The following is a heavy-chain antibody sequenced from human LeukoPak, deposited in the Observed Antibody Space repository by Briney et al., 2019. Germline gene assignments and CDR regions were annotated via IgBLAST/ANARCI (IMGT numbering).Heavy chain of an antibody. CDR1: GGTFSSYA. Sequence: SVKVSCKASGGTFSSYAISWVRQAPGQGLEWMGRIIPILGIANYAQKFQGRVTITADKSTSTAYMELSSLRSEDTAVYYCARDVLTFGGVIVIRPLFDYWGQGTLVTVSS. CDR2: IIPILGIA. J-gene: IGHJ4*02. CDR3: ARDVLTFGGVIVIRPLFDY. D-gene: IGHD3-16*02. V-gene: IGHV1-69*04.